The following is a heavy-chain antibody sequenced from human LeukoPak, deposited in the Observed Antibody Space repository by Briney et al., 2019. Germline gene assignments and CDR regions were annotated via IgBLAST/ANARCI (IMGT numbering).Heavy chain of an antibody. D-gene: IGHD3-10*01. J-gene: IGHJ4*02. CDR2: IYPGDSDT. CDR1: GYSLTTYW. V-gene: IGHV5-51*01. CDR3: ARADGRGPPHDY. Sequence: GESLKISCKGSGYSLTTYWTAWGGQIPGKGLGWLGIIYPGDSDTRYSPSFQGQVTISADKSISTAYLQWSSLKASDTAMYYCARADGRGPPHDYWGQGTLVTVSS.